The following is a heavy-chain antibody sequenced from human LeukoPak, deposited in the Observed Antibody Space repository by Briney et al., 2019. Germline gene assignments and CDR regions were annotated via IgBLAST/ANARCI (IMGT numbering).Heavy chain of an antibody. Sequence: GGSLRLSCAASGFTFSSYAMGWVRQAPGKGLEWVSAISGSGGSTYYADSVKGRFTISRDNSKNTLYLQMNSLRAEDTAVYYCAKDMGPHYDFWSGYLNWGQGTLVTVSS. J-gene: IGHJ4*02. CDR2: ISGSGGST. V-gene: IGHV3-23*01. CDR3: AKDMGPHYDFWSGYLN. CDR1: GFTFSSYA. D-gene: IGHD3-3*01.